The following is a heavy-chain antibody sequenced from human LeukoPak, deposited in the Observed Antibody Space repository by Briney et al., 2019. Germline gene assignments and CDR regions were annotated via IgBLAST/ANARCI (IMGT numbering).Heavy chain of an antibody. V-gene: IGHV4-61*02. D-gene: IGHD3-22*01. J-gene: IGHJ3*02. Sequence: PSETLSLTCTVSGGSISSGSYYWSWIRQPAGKGLEWIGRIYTSGSTNYNPSLKSRVTISVDTSKNQFSLKLSSVTAADTAVYYCARHAGGYYYDSSGYYLWAFDIWGQGTMVTVSS. CDR2: IYTSGST. CDR3: ARHAGGYYYDSSGYYLWAFDI. CDR1: GGSISSGSYY.